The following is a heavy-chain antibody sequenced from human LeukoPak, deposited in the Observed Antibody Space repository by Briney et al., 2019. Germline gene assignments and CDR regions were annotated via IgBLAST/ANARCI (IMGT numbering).Heavy chain of an antibody. Sequence: ASVKVSCKVSGYTLTELSMHWVRQAPGKGLEWMGGFDPEDGETIYAQKFQGRVTMTEDTSTDTAYMELSSLRSEDTAVYYCATPTYYYDSSGYYLGYWGQGTLVTVSS. V-gene: IGHV1-24*01. D-gene: IGHD3-22*01. CDR2: FDPEDGET. J-gene: IGHJ4*02. CDR3: ATPTYYYDSSGYYLGY. CDR1: GYTLTELS.